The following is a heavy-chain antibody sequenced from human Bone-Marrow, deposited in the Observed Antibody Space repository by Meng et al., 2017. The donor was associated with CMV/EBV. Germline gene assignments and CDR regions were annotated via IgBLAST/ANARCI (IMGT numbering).Heavy chain of an antibody. CDR2: INESGNT. CDR1: GGTFSGYY. D-gene: IGHD3-10*01. V-gene: IGHV4-34*01. Sequence: SETLSLTCAVYGGTFSGYYWNWIRQPAGKGLEWIGEINESGNTNYNPSLKSRVTTSVDTSKNQFSLKLSSVTAADTAVYYCASSHYYGSGSYYRGWFDPWGQGTLVTVSS. J-gene: IGHJ5*02. CDR3: ASSHYYGSGSYYRGWFDP.